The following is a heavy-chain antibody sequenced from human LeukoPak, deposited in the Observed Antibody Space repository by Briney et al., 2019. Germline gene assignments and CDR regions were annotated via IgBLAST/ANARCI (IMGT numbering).Heavy chain of an antibody. CDR3: ASYCGGDCYSLGAYYYYGMDV. D-gene: IGHD2-21*02. CDR2: INPSGGST. J-gene: IGHJ6*02. V-gene: IGHV1-46*01. Sequence: ASVKVSCKASGYTFTSYYMHWVRQAPGQGLEWMGIINPSGGSTSYAQKFQGRVTMTRDTSTSTVYMELSSLRSEDTAVYYCASYCGGDCYSLGAYYYYGMDVWGQGTTVTVSS. CDR1: GYTFTSYY.